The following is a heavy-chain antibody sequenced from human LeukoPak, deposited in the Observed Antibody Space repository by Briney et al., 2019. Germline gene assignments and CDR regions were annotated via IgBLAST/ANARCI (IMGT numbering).Heavy chain of an antibody. V-gene: IGHV1-24*01. CDR2: FDPEDDET. CDR1: GYTFINYY. D-gene: IGHD3-16*02. CDR3: ARGVLDYDYVWGSYPSPHYYYYYMDV. J-gene: IGHJ6*03. Sequence: ASVKVSCKASGYTFINYYMHWVRQAPGQGLEWMGGFDPEDDETIYAQKFQGRVTMTEDTSTNTAYMELSSLRSEDTAVYYCARGVLDYDYVWGSYPSPHYYYYYMDVWGKGTTVTISS.